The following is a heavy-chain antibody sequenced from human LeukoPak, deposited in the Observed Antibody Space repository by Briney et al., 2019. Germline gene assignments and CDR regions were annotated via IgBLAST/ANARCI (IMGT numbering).Heavy chain of an antibody. CDR2: IDDNAET. CDR3: ARGQVTRTTPFEP. CDR1: GASFSSYY. J-gene: IGHJ5*02. D-gene: IGHD2-15*01. Sequence: SETLSLTCTVSGASFSSYYWSWIRQPPGKRPEWIGYIDDNAETSYNPSLKTRVSISIDTSTSQFLLKLMSVTSADTAVYSCARGQVTRTTPFEPRGQGTLVTVSS. V-gene: IGHV4-59*01.